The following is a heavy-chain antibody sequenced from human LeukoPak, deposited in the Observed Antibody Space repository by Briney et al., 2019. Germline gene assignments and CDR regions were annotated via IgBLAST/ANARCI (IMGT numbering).Heavy chain of an antibody. J-gene: IGHJ1*01. CDR1: GFTFSSYG. Sequence: GGSLRLSCAASGFTFSSYGMHWVRQAPGKGLEWVAVIWYDGSNKYYADSVKGRFTISRDNSKNTLYLQMNSLRAEDTAVCYCARGGSYATEYFQHWGQGTLVTVSS. CDR3: ARGGSYATEYFQH. D-gene: IGHD1-26*01. CDR2: IWYDGSNK. V-gene: IGHV3-33*01.